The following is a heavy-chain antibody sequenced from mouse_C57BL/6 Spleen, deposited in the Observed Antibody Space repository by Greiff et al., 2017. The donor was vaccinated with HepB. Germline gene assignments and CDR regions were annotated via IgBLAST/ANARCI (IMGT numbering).Heavy chain of an antibody. V-gene: IGHV1-55*01. J-gene: IGHJ2*01. CDR1: GYTFTSYW. D-gene: IGHD2-2*01. CDR3: ARPQNYGYPYYFDY. Sequence: VQLQQSGAELVKPGASVKMSCKASGYTFTSYWITWVKQRPGQGLEWIGDIYPGSGSTNYNEKFKGKATLTVDTSSSTAYMQLSSLTSEDSAVYYCARPQNYGYPYYFDYWGQGTTLTVSS. CDR2: IYPGSGST.